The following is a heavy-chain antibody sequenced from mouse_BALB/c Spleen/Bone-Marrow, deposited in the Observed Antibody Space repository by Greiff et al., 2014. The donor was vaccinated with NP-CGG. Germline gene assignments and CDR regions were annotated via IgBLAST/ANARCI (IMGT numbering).Heavy chain of an antibody. CDR3: ARGSPY. Sequence: VKLMESGAELVKPGASVKLPCKTSGYTFTNYYIYWVKQRPGQGLEWIGEINPGNGGTNFNERFKSKATLTVDKSSTTAYILLTSLTSEDSAVYYCARGSPYWGQGTLGTVSA. CDR2: INPGNGGT. D-gene: IGHD6-2*01. CDR1: GYTFTNYY. J-gene: IGHJ3*01. V-gene: IGHV1S81*02.